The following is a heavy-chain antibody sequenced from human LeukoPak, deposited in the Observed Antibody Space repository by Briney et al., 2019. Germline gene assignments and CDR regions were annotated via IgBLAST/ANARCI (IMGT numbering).Heavy chain of an antibody. Sequence: GGSLRLSCAASGFTLSSYAMSWVRQAPGKGLEWVSAISVSGNTYHADSVKGRFTISRDGSKNTLYLQMNRLRAEDAAVYYCAKAPVTTCSGAYCYPFDYWGQGTLVTVSS. CDR2: ISVSGNT. D-gene: IGHD2-21*01. CDR3: AKAPVTTCSGAYCYPFDY. V-gene: IGHV3-23*01. J-gene: IGHJ4*02. CDR1: GFTLSSYA.